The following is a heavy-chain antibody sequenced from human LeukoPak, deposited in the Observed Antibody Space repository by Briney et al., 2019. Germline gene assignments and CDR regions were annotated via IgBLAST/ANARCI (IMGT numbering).Heavy chain of an antibody. J-gene: IGHJ5*02. V-gene: IGHV4-34*01. CDR2: INHSGST. Sequence: SETLSLTCAVYGGSFSGYYWSWIRQPPGKGLEWIGEINHSGSTNYNPSLKSRVTISVDTSKNQFSLKLSSVTAADTAVYYCAREGFYDILTGYYHNWLDPWGQGTLVTVSS. CDR1: GGSFSGYY. D-gene: IGHD3-9*01. CDR3: AREGFYDILTGYYHNWLDP.